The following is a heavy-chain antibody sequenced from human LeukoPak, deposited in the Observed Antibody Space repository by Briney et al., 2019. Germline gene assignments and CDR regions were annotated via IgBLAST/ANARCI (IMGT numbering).Heavy chain of an antibody. CDR3: ARGERGYSYGFDAFDI. D-gene: IGHD5-18*01. CDR2: VFSSGRT. V-gene: IGHV4-59*08. Sequence: SETLSLTCTVSGGSVSGYYWSWIRQPPGKGLEWIGYVFSSGRTNYNPSLKSRVTISADTSRNQLSLKLTSVTAADTAVYYCARGERGYSYGFDAFDIWGQGTMVTVSS. CDR1: GGSVSGYY. J-gene: IGHJ3*02.